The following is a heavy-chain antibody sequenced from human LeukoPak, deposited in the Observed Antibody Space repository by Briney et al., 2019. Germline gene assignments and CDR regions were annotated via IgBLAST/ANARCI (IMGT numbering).Heavy chain of an antibody. CDR1: GGSISSYY. V-gene: IGHV4-59*12. CDR3: ASGQFGGAFDI. Sequence: SETLSLTCTVSGGSISSYYWSWIRQPPGKGLEWIGYIYYSGSTNYNPSLKSRVTISVDTSRNQFSLNLSSVTAADTAVYYCASGQFGGAFDIWGQGTMVTVSS. D-gene: IGHD3-10*01. CDR2: IYYSGST. J-gene: IGHJ3*02.